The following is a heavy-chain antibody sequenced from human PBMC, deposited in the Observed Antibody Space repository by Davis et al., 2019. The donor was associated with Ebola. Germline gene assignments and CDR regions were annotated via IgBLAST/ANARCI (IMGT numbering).Heavy chain of an antibody. D-gene: IGHD3-3*02. CDR3: ARRGGWSGAFLDY. CDR2: IYPGYSDT. V-gene: IGHV5-51*01. J-gene: IGHJ4*02. CDR1: GYTFTTYW. Sequence: GESLKISCKGSGYTFTTYWIGWVRQMPGKGLEWMGIIYPGYSDTRSSPSFQGQVTISADKSISTAYLQWSSLKASDTAMYYCARRGGWSGAFLDYWGQGTLVTVSS.